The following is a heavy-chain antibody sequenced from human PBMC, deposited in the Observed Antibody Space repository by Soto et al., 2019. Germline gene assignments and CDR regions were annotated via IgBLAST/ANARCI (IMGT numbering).Heavy chain of an antibody. CDR1: GGTFSSYA. J-gene: IGHJ4*02. D-gene: IGHD4-17*01. V-gene: IGHV1-69*01. CDR3: ARDLSYGDYNQGFDY. Sequence: QVQLVQSGAEVKKPGSSVKVSCKASGGTFSSYAISWVRQAPGQGLEWMGGIIPIFGTANYAQKFQGRVTITADESTSTAYMELSSMRSEDTAVYYCARDLSYGDYNQGFDYWGQGTLVTVSS. CDR2: IIPIFGTA.